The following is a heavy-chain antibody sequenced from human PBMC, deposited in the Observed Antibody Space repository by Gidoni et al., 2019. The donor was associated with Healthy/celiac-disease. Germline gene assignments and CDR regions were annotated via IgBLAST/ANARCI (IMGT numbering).Heavy chain of an antibody. D-gene: IGHD4-17*01. CDR3: AKDRTVTRAVNYYYGMDV. CDR1: GFTFSTYG. J-gene: IGHJ6*02. CDR2: ISYDGSNK. V-gene: IGHV3-30*18. Sequence: QVQLVESGGGAVQPRRSLRLSCAASGFTFSTYGMHWVRQAPGKGLEWVAVISYDGSNKDYADSVKGRFTISRDNSKNTLYLQMNSLRAEDTAVYYCAKDRTVTRAVNYYYGMDVWGQGTTVTVSS.